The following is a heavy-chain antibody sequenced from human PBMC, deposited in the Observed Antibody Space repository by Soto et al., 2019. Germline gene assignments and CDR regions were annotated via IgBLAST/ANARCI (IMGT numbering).Heavy chain of an antibody. J-gene: IGHJ4*02. D-gene: IGHD3-3*01. CDR2: TSYDSSTK. V-gene: IGHV3-30-3*01. CDR1: GFTFSIYV. CDR3: ATVFGVASDYFDY. Sequence: PGGSLRLPCTASGFTFSIYVMHWIRQAPGKGLEWVAFTSYDSSTKYYADSVKGRFIVSRDNSKNTLYLQMNSLSPEDTAVYYCATVFGVASDYFDYWGQGTPVTVSS.